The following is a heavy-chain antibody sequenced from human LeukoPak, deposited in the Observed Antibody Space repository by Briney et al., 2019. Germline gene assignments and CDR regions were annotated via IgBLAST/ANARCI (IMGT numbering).Heavy chain of an antibody. CDR2: ISGSGGDT. V-gene: IGHV3-23*01. J-gene: IGHJ4*02. D-gene: IGHD2-15*01. CDR1: GFTFRSYA. CDR3: AKTTAGYSSGRYPGWPIDY. Sequence: GGSLRLSCVASGFTFRSYAIYWVRQAPGKGLEWVSGISGSGGDTYFADSVKGRFTISRDNSKDTVFLRMDSLRAEDTAVYYCAKTTAGYSSGRYPGWPIDYWGQGTLVTVSS.